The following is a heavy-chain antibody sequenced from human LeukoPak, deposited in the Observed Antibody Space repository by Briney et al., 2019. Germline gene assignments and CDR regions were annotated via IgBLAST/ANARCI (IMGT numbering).Heavy chain of an antibody. CDR1: RYTFTDSY. CDR2: IKPNSGGT. D-gene: IGHD3-10*01. CDR3: ASGARHPRSYFDY. V-gene: IGHV1-2*02. Sequence: ASVKDSCKASRYTFTDSYLHGVRQPPGQGLEWMGWIKPNSGGTNCAQKLKGRVTMTRDTSISTAYMELSRLISDDTAVYYCASGARHPRSYFDYWGQGTLVTVSS. J-gene: IGHJ4*02.